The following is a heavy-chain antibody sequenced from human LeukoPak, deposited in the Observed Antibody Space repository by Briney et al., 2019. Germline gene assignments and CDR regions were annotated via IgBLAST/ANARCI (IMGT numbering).Heavy chain of an antibody. D-gene: IGHD6-19*01. Sequence: GASVKDSCKASGYTFTTYDINWVRQATGQGLEWMGWMNPNSGNTGYTQKFQGRVTMTRNTSISTAYMELSSLRSEDTAVYYCARGRGSGHKENWFDPWGQGTLVTVSS. V-gene: IGHV1-8*01. J-gene: IGHJ5*02. CDR3: ARGRGSGHKENWFDP. CDR1: GYTFTTYD. CDR2: MNPNSGNT.